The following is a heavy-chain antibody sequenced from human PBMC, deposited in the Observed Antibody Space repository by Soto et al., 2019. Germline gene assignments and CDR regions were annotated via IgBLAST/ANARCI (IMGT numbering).Heavy chain of an antibody. V-gene: IGHV4-39*01. CDR3: AVPHCSSTSCYFDY. D-gene: IGHD2-2*01. J-gene: IGHJ4*02. Sequence: QLQLQESGPGLVKPSETLSLTCTVSGGSISSSSYYWGWIRQPPGKGLEWIGSIYNSGSTYYNPSLKIRVTIPVDTSKTPFSLKLSSVTAADTAVYYCAVPHCSSTSCYFDYWGQGTLVTVSS. CDR1: GGSISSSSYY. CDR2: IYNSGST.